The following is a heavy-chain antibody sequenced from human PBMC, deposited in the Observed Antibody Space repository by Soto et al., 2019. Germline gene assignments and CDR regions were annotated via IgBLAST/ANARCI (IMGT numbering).Heavy chain of an antibody. CDR2: INAYNGNK. D-gene: IGHD6-13*01. CDR3: ARDLGQQLFDY. V-gene: IGHV1-18*01. Sequence: QVQLVQSEAEVNKPRASVKVSCKASGYTFTSYGISWVRQAPGQGLEWMGWINAYNGNKKYAQKLQGRVTMTTDTSTSTAYMELRSLRSDDTAVYYCARDLGQQLFDYWGQGTLVTVSS. CDR1: GYTFTSYG. J-gene: IGHJ4*02.